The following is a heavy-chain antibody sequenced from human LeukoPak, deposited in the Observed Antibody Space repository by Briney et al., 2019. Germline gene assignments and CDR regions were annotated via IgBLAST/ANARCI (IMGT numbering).Heavy chain of an antibody. CDR2: IYTSGST. Sequence: SETLSLTCSVSGGSISRYYWSWIRQPAGKGLEWIGRIYTSGSTKYNPSLKSRVTMSVDTSKDQIPLNLSSVTAADTAVYYCAGDSLGFRAFDIWGQGTMISVFS. CDR1: GGSISRYY. J-gene: IGHJ3*02. V-gene: IGHV4-4*07. D-gene: IGHD3-16*01. CDR3: AGDSLGFRAFDI.